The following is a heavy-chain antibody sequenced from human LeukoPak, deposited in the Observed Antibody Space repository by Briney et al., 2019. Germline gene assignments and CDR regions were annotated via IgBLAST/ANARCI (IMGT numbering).Heavy chain of an antibody. Sequence: ASVKVSCKASGYTFTNFGISWVRQAPGQGLEWMGWISPYNGNTNYAQKVQGRVTMTTDTSTSTVYMELRSLRSDDTAVYYCARLGGWAYRDYLQEALDYWGQGTLVTVSS. J-gene: IGHJ4*02. D-gene: IGHD4-17*01. CDR1: GYTFTNFG. CDR3: ARLGGWAYRDYLQEALDY. V-gene: IGHV1-18*01. CDR2: ISPYNGNT.